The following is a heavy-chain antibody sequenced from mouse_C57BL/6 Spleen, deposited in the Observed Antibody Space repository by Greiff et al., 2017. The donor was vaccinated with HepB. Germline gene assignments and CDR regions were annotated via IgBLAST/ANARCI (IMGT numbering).Heavy chain of an antibody. V-gene: IGHV1-15*01. CDR1: GYTFTDYE. CDR2: IDPETGGT. CDR3: TGPGYDYHFAY. Sequence: VKLMESGAELVRPGASVTLSCKASGYTFTDYEMHWVKQTPVHGLEWIGAIDPETGGTAYNQKFKGKAILTADKSSSTAYMELRSLTSEDSAVYYCTGPGYDYHFAYWGQGTLVTVSA. J-gene: IGHJ3*01. D-gene: IGHD2-4*01.